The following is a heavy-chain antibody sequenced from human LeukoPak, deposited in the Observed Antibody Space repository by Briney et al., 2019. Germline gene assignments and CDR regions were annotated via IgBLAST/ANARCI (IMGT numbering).Heavy chain of an antibody. CDR2: ISGSGDST. V-gene: IGHV3-23*01. CDR1: GFTFSSYA. J-gene: IGHJ4*02. CDR3: AKGPHSGYVTYYFDY. Sequence: GGSLRLSCAASGFTFSSYAMSWVRQAPGKGLEWVSGISGSGDSTHYVDSVKGRFTISRDNSKNTLYLQMNSLRAEDTAVYYCAKGPHSGYVTYYFDYWGQGTLVTVSS. D-gene: IGHD5-12*01.